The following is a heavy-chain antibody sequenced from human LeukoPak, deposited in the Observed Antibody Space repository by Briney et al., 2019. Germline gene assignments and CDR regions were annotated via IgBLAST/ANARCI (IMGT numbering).Heavy chain of an antibody. CDR3: AREVCIGGSCSVFDY. CDR2: INSDGSSR. V-gene: IGHV3-74*01. J-gene: IGHJ4*02. Sequence: GGSLRLSCAASGFTFSSYWMHWVRQAPGKGLVWVSRINSDGSSRAYADSVKGRFTISRDNAKNTLSLQMNSLRTEDTAVYYCAREVCIGGSCSVFDYWGQGTLVTVSS. CDR1: GFTFSSYW. D-gene: IGHD2-15*01.